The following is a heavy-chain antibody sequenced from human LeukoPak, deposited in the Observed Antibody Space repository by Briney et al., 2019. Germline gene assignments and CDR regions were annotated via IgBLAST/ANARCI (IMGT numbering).Heavy chain of an antibody. CDR3: ARNYCSGGSCYSDYYYYYYMDV. CDR1: GFTFSSYS. Sequence: PGGSLRLSCAASGFTFSSYSMNWVRQAPGKGLVWVSYISSSSSTIYYADSVKGRFTISRDNAKNSLYLQMNSLRAEDTAVYYCARNYCSGGSCYSDYYYYYYMDVWGKGTTVTVSS. V-gene: IGHV3-48*01. CDR2: ISSSSSTI. J-gene: IGHJ6*03. D-gene: IGHD2-15*01.